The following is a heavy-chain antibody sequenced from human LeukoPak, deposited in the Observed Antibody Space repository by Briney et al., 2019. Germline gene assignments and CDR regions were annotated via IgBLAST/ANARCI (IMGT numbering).Heavy chain of an antibody. CDR1: GFTFSSYW. J-gene: IGHJ4*02. Sequence: PGGSLRLSCVVSGFTFSSYWMHWVRQAPGKGLVWVSRISSDGSSTTYADSVKGRFTISRDNAKNTLYLQLNSLRAEDTAAYYCARARGGYDFDYWGQGTLVTVSS. V-gene: IGHV3-74*01. CDR3: ARARGGYDFDY. CDR2: ISSDGSST. D-gene: IGHD5-12*01.